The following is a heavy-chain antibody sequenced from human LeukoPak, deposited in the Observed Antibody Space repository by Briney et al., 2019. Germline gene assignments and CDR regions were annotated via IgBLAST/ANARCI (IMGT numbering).Heavy chain of an antibody. V-gene: IGHV3-9*01. J-gene: IGHJ4*02. Sequence: GGSLRLSCAASGFTFDDYAMHWVRQAPGKGLEWVSGISWNSGSIGYADSVKGRFTISRDNAKNSLYLQMNSLRAEDTALYYCAKFQGPNYYDSSGYYYFGYWGQGTLVIVSS. CDR2: ISWNSGSI. D-gene: IGHD3-22*01. CDR3: AKFQGPNYYDSSGYYYFGY. CDR1: GFTFDDYA.